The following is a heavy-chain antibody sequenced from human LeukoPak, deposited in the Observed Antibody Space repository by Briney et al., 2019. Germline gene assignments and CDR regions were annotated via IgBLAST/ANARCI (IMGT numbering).Heavy chain of an antibody. D-gene: IGHD3-22*01. CDR3: VKTAYYYDSSGYPADY. J-gene: IGHJ4*02. CDR1: GFTFSSYG. Sequence: GGSLRLSCAASGFTFSSYGMHWVRQAPGKGLEWVAVISYDGSNKYYADSVKGRFTISRDNSKNTLYLQMNSLRAEDTAVYYCVKTAYYYDSSGYPADYWGQGTLVTVSS. CDR2: ISYDGSNK. V-gene: IGHV3-30*18.